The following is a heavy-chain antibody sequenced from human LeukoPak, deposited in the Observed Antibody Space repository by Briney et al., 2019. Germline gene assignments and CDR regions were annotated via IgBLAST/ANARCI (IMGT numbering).Heavy chain of an antibody. CDR2: ISYDGSNK. Sequence: GGSLRLSCAGSGITFNDYALHWVRQAPGKGLEWVAVISYDGSNKFYADSVRGRFTISRDNSKNTLYLQMNSLRAEDTAAYYCARDLGSGGPTKVGYWGQGTLVTVSS. CDR3: ARDLGSGGPTKVGY. D-gene: IGHD6-19*01. CDR1: GITFNDYA. V-gene: IGHV3-30-3*01. J-gene: IGHJ4*02.